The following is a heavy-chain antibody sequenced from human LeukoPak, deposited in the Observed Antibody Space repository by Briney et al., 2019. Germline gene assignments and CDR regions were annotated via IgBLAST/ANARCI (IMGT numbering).Heavy chain of an antibody. D-gene: IGHD3-3*01. Sequence: GGSLRLSCAASGFTFSSYSMNWVRQAPGKGLEWVSSISSSSSYIYYADSVKGRFTISRDNAKNSLYLQMNSLRAQYTAWYSWARARKFMPYSVFWRGYYTVPYDAFKIWGQGTLATVSS. J-gene: IGHJ3*02. V-gene: IGHV3-21*01. CDR2: ISSSSSYI. CDR1: GFTFSSYS. CDR3: ARARKFMPYSVFWRGYYTVPYDAFKI.